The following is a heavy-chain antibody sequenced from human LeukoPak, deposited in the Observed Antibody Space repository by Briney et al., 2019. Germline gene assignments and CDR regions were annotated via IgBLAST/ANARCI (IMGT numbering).Heavy chain of an antibody. V-gene: IGHV1-18*01. CDR3: ARDQRYDYVWGSYRYSTFDY. J-gene: IGHJ4*02. CDR2: ISAYNGNT. D-gene: IGHD3-16*02. Sequence: ASVKVSCKASGYTFTSYGISWVRQAPGQGLEWMGWISAYNGNTNYAQKLQGRVTMTTDTSTSTAYMELRSLRSGDTAVYYCARDQRYDYVWGSYRYSTFDYWGQGTLVTVSS. CDR1: GYTFTSYG.